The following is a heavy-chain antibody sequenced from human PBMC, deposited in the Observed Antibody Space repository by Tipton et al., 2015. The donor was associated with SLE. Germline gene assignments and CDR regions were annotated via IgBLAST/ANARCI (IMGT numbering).Heavy chain of an antibody. CDR3: ARDHLPGGYYYYMDV. D-gene: IGHD3-10*01. CDR1: GDSISSSSYY. J-gene: IGHJ6*03. V-gene: IGHV4-39*07. CDR2: IYYSGST. Sequence: TLSLTCTVSGDSISSSSYYWGWLRQPPGKGLEWIGSIYYSGSTYYNPSLKSRVTISVDTSKNQFSLKLSSVTAADTAVYYCARDHLPGGYYYYMDVWGKGTTVTVSS.